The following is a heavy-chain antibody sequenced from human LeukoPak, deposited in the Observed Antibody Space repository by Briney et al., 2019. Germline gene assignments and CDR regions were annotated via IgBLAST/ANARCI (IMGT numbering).Heavy chain of an antibody. CDR1: GFTFSSNS. V-gene: IGHV3-21*01. CDR2: ISSSSSYI. Sequence: GGSLRLSCAASGFTFSSNSMNWVRQALGEGLEWVSSISSSSSYIYYADSVKGRFTISRDNAKNSLYLQMNSLRAEDTAVYYCARVLSTVTIDYWGQGTLVTVSS. J-gene: IGHJ4*02. CDR3: ARVLSTVTIDY. D-gene: IGHD4-17*01.